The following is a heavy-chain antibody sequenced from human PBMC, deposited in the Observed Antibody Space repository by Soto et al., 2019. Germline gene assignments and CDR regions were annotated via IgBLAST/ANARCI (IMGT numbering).Heavy chain of an antibody. V-gene: IGHV1-69*11. CDR1: GDTFSSYA. J-gene: IGHJ6*02. CDR3: ARVVMTTVPASYYYGMDV. D-gene: IGHD4-4*01. CDR2: IIPFIGTA. Sequence: SVKLYCKASGDTFSSYAISRVRQDHGQGLEWMGRIIPFIGTANYAQKFQGRVTITADESTSTAYMELTSLRSEDTAVYYCARVVMTTVPASYYYGMDVWGQGTTVTVSS.